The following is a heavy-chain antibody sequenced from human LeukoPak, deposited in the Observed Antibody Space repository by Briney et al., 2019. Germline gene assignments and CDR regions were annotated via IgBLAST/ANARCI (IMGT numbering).Heavy chain of an antibody. CDR2: INPNSGGT. D-gene: IGHD6-13*01. Sequence: GASAKVSCKTSGYTFTAYYIHWVRQAPGQGLEWMGWINPNSGGTYYAQKFQGRVTMTRVTSISTAYMELSSLRSDDTALYYCASIYSSSWYTFDYWGQGTLVTVSS. J-gene: IGHJ4*02. V-gene: IGHV1-2*02. CDR1: GYTFTAYY. CDR3: ASIYSSSWYTFDY.